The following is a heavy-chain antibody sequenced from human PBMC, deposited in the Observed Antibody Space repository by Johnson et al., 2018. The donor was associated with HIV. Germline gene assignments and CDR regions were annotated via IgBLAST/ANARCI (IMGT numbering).Heavy chain of an antibody. CDR3: TRLPSGYSRDAFDI. D-gene: IGHD5-18*01. CDR1: GFTFNSYP. J-gene: IGHJ3*02. Sequence: QVQLVESGGGVVQPGRSLRLSCAASGFTFNSYPMHWVRQAPGQGLEWVAVISYDGNNKYYADSLKGRFTISRDNSKNTLYLDMNSLRAEDTAVYYCTRLPSGYSRDAFDIWGQGTMVTVSS. CDR2: ISYDGNNK. V-gene: IGHV3-30*04.